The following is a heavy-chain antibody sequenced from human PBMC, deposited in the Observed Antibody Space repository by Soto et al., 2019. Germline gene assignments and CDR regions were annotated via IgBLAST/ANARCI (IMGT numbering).Heavy chain of an antibody. CDR1: GFTFSSFA. CDR3: AKTRGAMIYAISVYGMDV. J-gene: IGHJ6*02. Sequence: VQLLESGGGLVQPGGSLRLSCAASGFTFSSFALNWVRQAPGKGLEWVSIISGRADSTFYADSVKGRFTISRDNSKNMLYLQINSLRAEDTAVYYCAKTRGAMIYAISVYGMDVWGQGTTVTVSS. D-gene: IGHD2-8*01. V-gene: IGHV3-23*01. CDR2: ISGRADST.